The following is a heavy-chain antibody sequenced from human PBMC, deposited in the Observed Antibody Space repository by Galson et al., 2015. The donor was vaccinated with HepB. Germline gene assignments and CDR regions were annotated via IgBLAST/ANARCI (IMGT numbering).Heavy chain of an antibody. CDR1: GFTFSSYS. CDR2: ISSSSSYI. J-gene: IGHJ5*02. Sequence: SLRLSCAASGFTFSSYSMNWVRQAPGKGLEWVSSISSSSSYIYYADSVKGRFTISRDNAKNSLYLQMNSLRAEDTAVYYCARDGHYYDSSVTNWFDPWGQGTLVTVSS. V-gene: IGHV3-21*01. CDR3: ARDGHYYDSSVTNWFDP. D-gene: IGHD3-22*01.